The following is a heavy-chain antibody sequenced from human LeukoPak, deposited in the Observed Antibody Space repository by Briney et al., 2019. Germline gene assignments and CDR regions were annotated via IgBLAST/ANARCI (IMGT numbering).Heavy chain of an antibody. J-gene: IGHJ4*02. CDR3: AKDIDWLAFED. D-gene: IGHD6-19*01. Sequence: GGSLRLSCAASGFTFSSYAMSWVRQAPGKGLEWVSGISGSGGSTYNADSVKGRFTISRDNSENTVYLQMNSLRVEDTALYYCAKDIDWLAFEDWGQGTLVTVSS. CDR1: GFTFSSYA. V-gene: IGHV3-23*01. CDR2: ISGSGGST.